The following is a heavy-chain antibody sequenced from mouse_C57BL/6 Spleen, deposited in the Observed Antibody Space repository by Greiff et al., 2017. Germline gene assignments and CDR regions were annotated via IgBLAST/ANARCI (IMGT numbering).Heavy chain of an antibody. CDR3: ARGYYGSSYPLGD. V-gene: IGHV1-50*01. Sequence: VQLQQPGAELVKPGASVKLSCKASGYTFTSYWMQWVKQRPGQGLEWIGEIDPSDSYTNYNQKFKGKATLTVDTSSSTAYMQLSSLTSEDSAVYYCARGYYGSSYPLGDWGQGTTLTVSS. CDR1: GYTFTSYW. D-gene: IGHD1-1*01. J-gene: IGHJ2*01. CDR2: IDPSDSYT.